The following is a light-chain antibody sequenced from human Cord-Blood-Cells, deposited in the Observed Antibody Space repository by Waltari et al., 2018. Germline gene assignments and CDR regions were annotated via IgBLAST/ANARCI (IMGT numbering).Light chain of an antibody. Sequence: DIQMTQSPSTLSASVGDRVPITCLASQSISSWLAWYQQKPGKAPNLLIYDASSLESGVPSRFSGSGSGTEFTLTISSLQPDDFATYYCQQYNSYTFGQGTKLEIK. J-gene: IGKJ2*01. CDR1: QSISSW. CDR2: DAS. CDR3: QQYNSYT. V-gene: IGKV1-5*01.